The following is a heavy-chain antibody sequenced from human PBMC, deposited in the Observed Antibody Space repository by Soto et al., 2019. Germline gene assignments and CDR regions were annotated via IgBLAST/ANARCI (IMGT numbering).Heavy chain of an antibody. J-gene: IGHJ6*02. D-gene: IGHD3-10*01. V-gene: IGHV1-69*01. Sequence: QVQLVQSGAEVKKPGSSVKVSCKASGGTFSSYAISWVRQAPGQGLEWMGGIIPIFGTANYAQKFQGRVTITADESTSTAYMELSSLRSEDTAVYYCARDEVRVGLYYYYGMDVWGQGTTVTVSS. CDR1: GGTFSSYA. CDR2: IIPIFGTA. CDR3: ARDEVRVGLYYYYGMDV.